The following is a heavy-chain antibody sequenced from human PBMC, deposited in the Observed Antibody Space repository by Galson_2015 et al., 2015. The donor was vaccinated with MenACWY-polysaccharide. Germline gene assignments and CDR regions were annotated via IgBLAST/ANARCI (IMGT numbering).Heavy chain of an antibody. CDR2: IHDSGST. Sequence: TLSLTCTVSRGSITTGGYYWPWVRQHPGKGLEWMGYIHDSGSTYYNPSLKSRLTISPDTSKNQFYLDLSSVTAADTAVYYCARGVYCGGACYSGIDSWGQGTLVTVSS. J-gene: IGHJ4*02. CDR1: RGSITTGGYY. V-gene: IGHV4-31*03. D-gene: IGHD2-21*02. CDR3: ARGVYCGGACYSGIDS.